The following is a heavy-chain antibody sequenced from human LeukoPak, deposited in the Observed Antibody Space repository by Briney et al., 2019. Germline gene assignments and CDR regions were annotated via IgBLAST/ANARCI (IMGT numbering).Heavy chain of an antibody. D-gene: IGHD3-10*01. V-gene: IGHV1-2*02. J-gene: IGHJ6*03. CDR3: ARGPSITIIRGGQWYYYMDV. CDR2: INPNSGGT. CDR1: GYTFTGYY. Sequence: ASVKVSCKASGYTFTGYYMHWVRQAPGQGLEWMGWINPNSGGTNYAQKFQGRVTMTRDTSISTAYMELSRLRSDDTAVYYCARGPSITIIRGGQWYYYMDVWGKGTTVTISS.